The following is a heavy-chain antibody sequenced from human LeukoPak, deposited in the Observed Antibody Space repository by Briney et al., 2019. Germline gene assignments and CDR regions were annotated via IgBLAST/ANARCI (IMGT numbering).Heavy chain of an antibody. J-gene: IGHJ4*02. CDR3: ARKDYGGNAFSY. CDR2: ISSSSTYI. V-gene: IGHV3-21*01. Sequence: PGGSLRLSWAASGFTFSTYSMNWVRQAPGKGLEWVSFISSSSTYIYYADSVRGRFTISRDNAKNSLYLQMNSLRAEDTAVYYCARKDYGGNAFSYWGQGTLVTVSS. CDR1: GFTFSTYS. D-gene: IGHD4-23*01.